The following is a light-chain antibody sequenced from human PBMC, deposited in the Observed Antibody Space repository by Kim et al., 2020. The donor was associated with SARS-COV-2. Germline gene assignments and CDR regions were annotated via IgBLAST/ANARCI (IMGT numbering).Light chain of an antibody. CDR3: QQYNSYST. CDR1: QSIDSW. Sequence: DIQMTQSPSSLSASVGDRVIITCRASQSIDSWLAWYQHKPGKAPKLLIYKASTLESGVPSRFSGSGSGTDFTLTISSLQPDDFATYYCQQYNSYSTFGQGTKVEIK. J-gene: IGKJ1*01. V-gene: IGKV1-5*03. CDR2: KAS.